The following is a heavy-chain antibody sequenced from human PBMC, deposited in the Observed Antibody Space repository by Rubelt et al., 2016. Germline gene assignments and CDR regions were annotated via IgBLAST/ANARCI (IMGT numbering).Heavy chain of an antibody. J-gene: IGHJ4*02. V-gene: IGHV4-59*01. D-gene: IGHD3-3*01. CDR3: ARVILATYYFDY. CDR1: GGSISSYY. Sequence: QVQLQESGPGLVKPSETLSLTCTVSGGSISSYYWSWIRQPPGKGLEWIGSIYYSGSTYYNPSLKSRVTISVDTSKNQFSLKLSAVTAADTAVYYCARVILATYYFDYWGQGTLVTVSS. CDR2: IYYSGST.